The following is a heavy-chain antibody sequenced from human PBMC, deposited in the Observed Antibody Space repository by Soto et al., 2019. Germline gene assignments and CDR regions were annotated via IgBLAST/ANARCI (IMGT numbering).Heavy chain of an antibody. CDR3: AREEGSNSGVTY. D-gene: IGHD1-1*01. J-gene: IGHJ4*02. Sequence: GGSLRLSCAASGFTFSAYYMSWIRQAPGKGLEWVSFIGTSGSIIYYADSVKGRFTISRDNAKNSLYLQMNSLRAEDTAVYYCAREEGSNSGVTYWCQGIVVTVSS. CDR2: IGTSGSII. CDR1: GFTFSAYY. V-gene: IGHV3-11*01.